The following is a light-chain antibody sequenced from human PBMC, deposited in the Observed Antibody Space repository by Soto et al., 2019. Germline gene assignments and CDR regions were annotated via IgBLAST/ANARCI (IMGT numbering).Light chain of an antibody. J-gene: IGKJ1*01. CDR1: QGISNY. V-gene: IGKV1-17*03. Sequence: DIPMTQSPSAMSASVGARVTITCRASQGISNYLAWFQQKPGKVPKRLIFAASSLQSGVPSRFTGSEYGTEFTLTLSRLQPEDFAPYYCLQHNSYPWMFGQGTEQQI. CDR3: LQHNSYPWM. CDR2: AAS.